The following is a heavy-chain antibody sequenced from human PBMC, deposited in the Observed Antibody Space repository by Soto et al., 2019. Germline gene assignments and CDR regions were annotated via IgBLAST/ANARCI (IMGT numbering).Heavy chain of an antibody. D-gene: IGHD2-8*01. CDR1: GGSISISSYY. CDR2: IYYSGST. CDR3: ARLGLGYCTNGVCYPVY. V-gene: IGHV4-39*01. J-gene: IGHJ4*02. Sequence: QLQLQESGPGLVKPSETLSLTCTVSGGSISISSYYWGWIRQPPGKGLEWIGSIYYSGSTFYNPSVKSRVSITVDTPTTQVYLQLRSVTAADTAVYYWARLGLGYCTNGVCYPVYWGQGTLVTVSS.